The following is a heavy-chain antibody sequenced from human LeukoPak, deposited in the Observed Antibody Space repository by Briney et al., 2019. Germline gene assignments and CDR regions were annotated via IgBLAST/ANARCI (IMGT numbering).Heavy chain of an antibody. CDR2: ISYDGSNK. CDR1: GFTFSSYA. J-gene: IGHJ6*02. Sequence: GGSLRLSCAASGFTFSSYAMHWVRQAPGKGLEWVAVISYDGSNKYYADSVKGRFTISRDNSKNTLYLQMNSLRAEDTALYYCAKDIEHYYYYGMDVWGQGTTVTVS. D-gene: IGHD2-15*01. CDR3: AKDIEHYYYYGMDV. V-gene: IGHV3-30-3*01.